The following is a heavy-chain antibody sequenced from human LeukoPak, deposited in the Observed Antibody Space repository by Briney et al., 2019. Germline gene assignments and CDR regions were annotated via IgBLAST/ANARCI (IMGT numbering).Heavy chain of an antibody. CDR1: GGSISNYY. Sequence: SETLSLTCTVSGGSISNYYWNWIRQPPGKPMEWIGYIYYTGSTDYNPSLKSRVTISVDTSKNQFSLKLSSVTAADTAVYYCARDQASYYYYYGMDVWGQGTTVTVSS. CDR2: IYYTGST. CDR3: ARDQASYYYYYGMDV. V-gene: IGHV4-59*01. D-gene: IGHD5-12*01. J-gene: IGHJ6*02.